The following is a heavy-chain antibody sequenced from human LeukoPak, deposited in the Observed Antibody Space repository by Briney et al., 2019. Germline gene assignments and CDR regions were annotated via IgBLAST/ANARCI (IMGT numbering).Heavy chain of an antibody. CDR1: GGSFSGYY. D-gene: IGHD2-15*01. J-gene: IGHJ4*02. CDR3: ARGVYCSGGSCYIPFDY. V-gene: IGHV4-34*01. CDR2: INHSGST. Sequence: SSETLSLTCAVYGGSFSGYYWSWIRQPPGKGLEWIGEINHSGSTNYSPSLKSRVTMSVDTSKNQFSLKLSSVTAADTAVSYCARGVYCSGGSCYIPFDYWGQGIRVTVSS.